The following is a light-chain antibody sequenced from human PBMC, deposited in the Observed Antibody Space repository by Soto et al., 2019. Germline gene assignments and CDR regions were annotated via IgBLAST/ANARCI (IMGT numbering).Light chain of an antibody. CDR2: GPS. CDR3: HQFGMSPFT. V-gene: IGKV3-20*01. CDR1: QSVRGNY. J-gene: IGKJ3*01. Sequence: EVVLTQSPGTLSLSPGESATLSCRASQSVRGNYFAWYQQRPGQAPRLLVYGPSVRAAGIPDRFRGSGSRTDFNLTINRVEPEDFAMYYCHQFGMSPFTFGPGTTLDIK.